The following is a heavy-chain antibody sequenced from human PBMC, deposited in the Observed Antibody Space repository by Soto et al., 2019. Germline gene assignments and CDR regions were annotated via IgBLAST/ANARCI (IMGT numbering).Heavy chain of an antibody. Sequence: PVGSLRLSCAVSGFTFSSYGMHWVRQAPGKGLEWVAVIWYDGSNKYYADSVKGRFTISRDNSKNTLYLQMNSLRAEDTAVYYCARDTFDYGDYGGFDYWGQGTLVTVSS. CDR1: GFTFSSYG. CDR3: ARDTFDYGDYGGFDY. V-gene: IGHV3-33*01. D-gene: IGHD4-17*01. J-gene: IGHJ4*02. CDR2: IWYDGSNK.